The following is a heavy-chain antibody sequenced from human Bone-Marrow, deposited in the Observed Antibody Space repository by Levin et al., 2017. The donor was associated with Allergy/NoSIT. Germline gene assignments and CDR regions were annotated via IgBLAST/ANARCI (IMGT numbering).Heavy chain of an antibody. CDR2: IYSDGST. V-gene: IGHV3-66*02. CDR1: GLIVSNNY. D-gene: IGHD3-16*01. CDR3: ARDDGS. Sequence: GGSLRLSCAVSGLIVSNNYMSWVRQAPGKGLEWVSVIYSDGSTYYGDSVKGRFTISRDNSRNTLYLQMNSLRVEDTAVYYCARDDGSWGQGTLVTVSS. J-gene: IGHJ4*02.